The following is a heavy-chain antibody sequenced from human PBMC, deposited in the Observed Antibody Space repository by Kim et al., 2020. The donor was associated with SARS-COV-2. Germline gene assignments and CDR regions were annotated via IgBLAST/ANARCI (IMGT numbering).Heavy chain of an antibody. CDR2: ISWDGGST. CDR1: GFTFDDYA. V-gene: IGHV3-43D*03. CDR3: AKDWAVAGTGDAFDI. D-gene: IGHD6-19*01. Sequence: GGSLRLSCAASGFTFDDYAMHWVRQAPGKGLEWVSLISWDGGSTYYADSVKGRFTISRDNSKNSLYLQMNGLRAEDTALYYCAKDWAVAGTGDAFDIWGQGTMVTVSS. J-gene: IGHJ3*02.